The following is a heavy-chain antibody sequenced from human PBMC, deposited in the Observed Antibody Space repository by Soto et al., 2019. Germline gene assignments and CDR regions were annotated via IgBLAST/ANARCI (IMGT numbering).Heavy chain of an antibody. V-gene: IGHV3-33*06. J-gene: IGHJ6*02. CDR1: GFTFSSYG. CDR3: AKGRGRNFYYGMDV. CDR2: IWYDGSNK. Sequence: PGGSLRLSCAASGFTFSSYGMHWVRQAPGKGLEWVAVIWYDGSNKYYADSVKGRFTISRDNSKNTLYLQMNSLRAEDTAVYYCAKGRGRNFYYGMDVWGQGTTVTVSS.